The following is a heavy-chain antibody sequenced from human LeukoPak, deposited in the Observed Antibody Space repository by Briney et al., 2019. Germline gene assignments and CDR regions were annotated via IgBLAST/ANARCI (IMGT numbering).Heavy chain of an antibody. CDR1: GFIFNNFG. CDR3: AKGSSGYFADL. Sequence: GGSLRLSCTASGFIFNNFGLMWVRQAPGKGLAWVSAISNDGGGTTYADFVKGRFTISRDNSKHTLFLQMNSLRAEDTALYYCAKGSSGYFADLWGQGTLVTVSS. J-gene: IGHJ5*02. V-gene: IGHV3-23*01. CDR2: ISNDGGGT. D-gene: IGHD3-22*01.